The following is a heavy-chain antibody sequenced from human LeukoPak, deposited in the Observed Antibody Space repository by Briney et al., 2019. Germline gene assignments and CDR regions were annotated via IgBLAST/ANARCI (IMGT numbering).Heavy chain of an antibody. CDR3: ARGRGDDFWSGYYSRWFDP. J-gene: IGHJ5*02. D-gene: IGHD3-3*01. CDR2: INHSGST. CDR1: GGSISGYY. Sequence: NPSETLSLTCTVSGGSISGYYWSWIRQPPGKGLGWIGEINHSGSTNYNPSLKSRVTISVDTSKNQFSLKLSSVTAADTAVYYCARGRGDDFWSGYYSRWFDPWGQGTLVTVSS. V-gene: IGHV4-34*01.